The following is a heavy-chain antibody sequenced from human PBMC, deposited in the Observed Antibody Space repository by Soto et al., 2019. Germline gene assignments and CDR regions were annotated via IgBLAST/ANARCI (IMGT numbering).Heavy chain of an antibody. V-gene: IGHV4-4*02. D-gene: IGHD3-9*01. J-gene: IGHJ3*01. CDR1: GGSISSSHW. CDR3: ARVVLTITRGAFDA. Sequence: QVQLQESGPGLVKPSGTLSLTCAVSGGSISSSHWWTWVRQSPGKGLEYIGEISHSGTSNSNPSLKSRVTLSVDKSKNHFSRTLTSVTAAETAVYYCARVVLTITRGAFDAWGQGTLVIVSS. CDR2: ISHSGTS.